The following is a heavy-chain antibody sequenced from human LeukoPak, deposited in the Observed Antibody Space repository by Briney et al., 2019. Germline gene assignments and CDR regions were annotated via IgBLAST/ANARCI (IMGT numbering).Heavy chain of an antibody. V-gene: IGHV3-30*18. D-gene: IGHD4-17*01. J-gene: IGHJ4*02. CDR2: ISYDGSNK. CDR3: AKGNYGDYPLYFDY. Sequence: GRSLRLSCAASGFTFSSYGMHWVRQAPGKGLEWVAVISYDGSNKYYADSVKGRFTISRDNSKKTLYLQMNSLRAEDTAVYYCAKGNYGDYPLYFDYWGQGTLVTVSS. CDR1: GFTFSSYG.